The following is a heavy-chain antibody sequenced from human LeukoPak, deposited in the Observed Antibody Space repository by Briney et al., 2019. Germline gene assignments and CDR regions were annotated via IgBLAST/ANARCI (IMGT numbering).Heavy chain of an antibody. CDR3: ARVGLYYYYMDV. CDR2: INPNSGGT. J-gene: IGHJ6*03. V-gene: IGHV1-2*02. D-gene: IGHD3-16*01. Sequence: ASVKVSCKASGYTFTGYYVHWVRQAPGQGLEWMGWINPNSGGTNYAQKFQGRVTMTRDTSISTAYMELSRLRSDDTAVYYCARVGLYYYYMDVWGKGTTVTISS. CDR1: GYTFTGYY.